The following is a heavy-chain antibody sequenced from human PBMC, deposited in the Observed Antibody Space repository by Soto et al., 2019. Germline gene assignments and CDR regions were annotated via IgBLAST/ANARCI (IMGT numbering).Heavy chain of an antibody. V-gene: IGHV3-21*01. CDR2: ISSSSSYI. CDR1: GFTFSSYS. D-gene: IGHD2-2*01. CDR3: ARELPAEEVYYYYGMDV. Sequence: GGSLRLSCAASGFTFSSYSMNWVRQAPGKGLEWVSSISSSSSYIYYADSVKGRFTISRDNAKNSLYLQMNSLRAEDTAVYYCARELPAEEVYYYYGMDVWGQGTTVTVSS. J-gene: IGHJ6*02.